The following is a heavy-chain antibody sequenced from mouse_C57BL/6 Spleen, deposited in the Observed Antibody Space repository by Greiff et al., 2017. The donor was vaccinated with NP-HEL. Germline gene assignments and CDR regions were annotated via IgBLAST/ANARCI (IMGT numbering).Heavy chain of an antibody. CDR1: GFTFSDYG. D-gene: IGHD1-1*01. CDR2: ISNLAYSI. Sequence: EVKVVESGGGLVQPGGSLKLSCAASGFTFSDYGMAWVRQAPRKGPEWVAFISNLAYSIYYADTVTGRFTISRENAKDTLYLKMSSLGSKDTAMYYCARQGYGSSPAWFAYWGQGTLVTVSA. CDR3: ARQGYGSSPAWFAY. V-gene: IGHV5-15*01. J-gene: IGHJ3*01.